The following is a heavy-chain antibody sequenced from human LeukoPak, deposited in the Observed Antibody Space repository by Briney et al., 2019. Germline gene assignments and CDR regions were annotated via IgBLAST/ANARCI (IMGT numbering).Heavy chain of an antibody. CDR3: ASPIGGSSSTPDDY. J-gene: IGHJ4*02. CDR2: IYYSGST. Sequence: SETLSLTCTVSGGSISSYYWSWIRQPPGKGLEWIGYIYYSGSTNYNPSLKSRVTISVDTSKNQFSLKLSSVTAADTAVYYCASPIGGSSSTPDDYWGQGTLVTVSS. V-gene: IGHV4-59*12. CDR1: GGSISSYY. D-gene: IGHD6-6*01.